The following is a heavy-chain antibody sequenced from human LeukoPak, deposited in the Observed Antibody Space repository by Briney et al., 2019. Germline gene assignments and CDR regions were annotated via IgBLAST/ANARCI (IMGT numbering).Heavy chain of an antibody. CDR2: FYYTGST. CDR3: ARQGPTETFDY. CDR1: GGSISSSSYY. Sequence: PSETLSLTCTVSGGSISSSSYYWGWIRHPPGTGLEWIGNFYYTGSTYYNPSLKSRVTISADTSKNQFSLRLSSVTVADTAVYYCARQGPTETFDYWGQGALVTVSS. J-gene: IGHJ4*02. D-gene: IGHD1-1*01. V-gene: IGHV4-39*01.